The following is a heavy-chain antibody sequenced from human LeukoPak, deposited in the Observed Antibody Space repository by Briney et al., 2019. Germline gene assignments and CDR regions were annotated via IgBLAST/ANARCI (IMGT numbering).Heavy chain of an antibody. J-gene: IGHJ4*02. CDR2: INPSGGST. Sequence: ASVKVSCKASGYTFTSYAMNWVRQAPGQGLEWMGIINPSGGSTSYAQKFQGRVTMTRDMSTSTVYMELSSLRSEDTAVYYCARDKGRGYSSGWPDYWGQGTLVTVSS. CDR3: ARDKGRGYSSGWPDY. D-gene: IGHD6-19*01. CDR1: GYTFTSYA. V-gene: IGHV1-46*01.